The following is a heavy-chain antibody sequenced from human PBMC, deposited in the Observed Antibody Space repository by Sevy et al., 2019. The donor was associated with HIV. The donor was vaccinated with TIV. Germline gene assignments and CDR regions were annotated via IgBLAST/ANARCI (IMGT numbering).Heavy chain of an antibody. CDR3: AGDLGDCGSGSYYPFDY. D-gene: IGHD2-15*01. Sequence: GGSLRLSCAASGFTFSSYSMNWVRQAPGKGLEWVSFISSTSSDIKYADSVKGRFTIARDNAKNSLSLQMNSLRAEDTAVYYCAGDLGDCGSGSYYPFDYWGQGTLVTVSS. V-gene: IGHV3-21*01. CDR2: ISSTSSDI. CDR1: GFTFSSYS. J-gene: IGHJ4*02.